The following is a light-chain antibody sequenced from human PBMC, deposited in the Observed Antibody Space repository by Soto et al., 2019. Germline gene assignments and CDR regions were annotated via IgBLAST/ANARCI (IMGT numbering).Light chain of an antibody. Sequence: QSVLPHPASGSRSPGQSITISCTGSSSDIGAYNYVSWFQQYPGKAPKLIISEVSNRPSGVSNGFSGSKSGTAASLTISGLQTEEEADDFCFSLTPDSTNVFGNGTKGTV. J-gene: IGLJ1*01. CDR1: SSDIGAYNY. V-gene: IGLV2-14*01. CDR2: EVS. CDR3: FSLTPDSTNV.